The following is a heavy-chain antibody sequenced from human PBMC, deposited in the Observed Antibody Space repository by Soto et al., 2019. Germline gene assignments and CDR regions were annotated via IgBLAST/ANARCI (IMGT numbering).Heavy chain of an antibody. J-gene: IGHJ4*02. Sequence: SETLSLTCAVSGGSISTYYWSWIRQPPGKGLEWLGYIFYTGSTDHNPSLKGRVTISLDTSKNQFSLKLTSVTAADTAVYYCARLNRGTYDYWGQGALVTVSS. CDR1: GGSISTYY. CDR2: IFYTGST. V-gene: IGHV4-59*01. CDR3: ARLNRGTYDY.